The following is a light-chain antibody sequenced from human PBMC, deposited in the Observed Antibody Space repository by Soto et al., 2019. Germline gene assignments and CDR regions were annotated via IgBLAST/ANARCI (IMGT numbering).Light chain of an antibody. V-gene: IGKV3-20*01. Sequence: EIVLTQSPGTLSLSPGERATLSCRASQSVSSGYLAWYQQEPGQAPRLLIYGASSRATGIPDRFSGSGSGTDFTLTISRLEPEDFAVYYCQQYESSMWTFGQGTKVEIK. CDR2: GAS. J-gene: IGKJ1*01. CDR1: QSVSSGY. CDR3: QQYESSMWT.